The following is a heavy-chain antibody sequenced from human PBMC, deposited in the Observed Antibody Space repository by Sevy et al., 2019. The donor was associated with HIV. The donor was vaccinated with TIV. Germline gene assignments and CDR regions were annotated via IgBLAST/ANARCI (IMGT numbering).Heavy chain of an antibody. Sequence: GGSLRLSCAASGFTFSSYGMHWVRQAPGKGLEWVAVIWNDRSNKEYADSVKGRFTISRDNSKNTLYRQMNSLRAEDTAVYYCASLPNNYYDSGGYSGNDAFDIWGQGTMVTVSS. CDR3: ASLPNNYYDSGGYSGNDAFDI. CDR1: GFTFSSYG. V-gene: IGHV3-33*01. J-gene: IGHJ3*02. CDR2: IWNDRSNK. D-gene: IGHD3-22*01.